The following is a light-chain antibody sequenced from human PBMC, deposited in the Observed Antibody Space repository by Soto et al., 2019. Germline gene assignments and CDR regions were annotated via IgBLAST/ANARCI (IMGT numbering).Light chain of an antibody. J-gene: IGKJ4*01. CDR2: AAS. Sequence: DIQLTQSPSFLSASVGDRVIITCRASHDISSYLAWYQQQPGEAPKLLIYAASTLQSGVPSRFSGSRSGTEFTLTVSSLQPEDFATYYCQQLNSYPRTFGGGTKVEIK. CDR3: QQLNSYPRT. V-gene: IGKV1-9*01. CDR1: HDISSY.